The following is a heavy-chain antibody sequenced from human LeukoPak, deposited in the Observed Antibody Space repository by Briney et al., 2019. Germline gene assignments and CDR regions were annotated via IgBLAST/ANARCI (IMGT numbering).Heavy chain of an antibody. CDR2: ISGSGGST. J-gene: IGHJ4*02. CDR3: AKVWFRELTQR. V-gene: IGHV3-23*01. Sequence: PGGSLRLSCAASGFTFSSYAMSWVRQAPGKGLEWVSAISGSGGSTYYADSVKGRFTISRDNSKNTLYLQMNSLRAEDTAVYHSAKVWFRELTQRWGQGTLVTVSS. D-gene: IGHD3-10*01. CDR1: GFTFSSYA.